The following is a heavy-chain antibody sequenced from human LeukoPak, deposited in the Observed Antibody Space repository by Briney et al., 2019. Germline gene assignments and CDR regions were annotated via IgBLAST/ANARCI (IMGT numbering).Heavy chain of an antibody. Sequence: SETLSLTCAVYGGSFSGYYWSWIRQPPGKGLEWIGEINHSGSTNYNPSLKSRVTISVDTSKNQFSLKLSSVTAADTAVYYCARGSPFYDSSGYSDDAFDIGGQGTMVTVS. J-gene: IGHJ3*02. CDR3: ARGSPFYDSSGYSDDAFDI. D-gene: IGHD3-22*01. V-gene: IGHV4-34*01. CDR1: GGSFSGYY. CDR2: INHSGST.